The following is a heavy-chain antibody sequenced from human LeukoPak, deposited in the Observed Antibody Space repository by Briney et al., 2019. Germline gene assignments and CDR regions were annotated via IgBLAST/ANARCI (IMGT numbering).Heavy chain of an antibody. CDR2: ISGSGGST. J-gene: IGHJ3*02. CDR3: AKDGREYDYVWGSYRYWRGAFDI. CDR1: GFTFSSFA. D-gene: IGHD3-16*02. Sequence: GGSLRLSCAASGFTFSSFAMHWVRQAPGKGLEWVSAISGSGGSTYYADSVKGRFTISRDNSKNTLYLQMNSLRAEDTAVYYCAKDGREYDYVWGSYRYWRGAFDIWGQGTMVTVSS. V-gene: IGHV3-23*01.